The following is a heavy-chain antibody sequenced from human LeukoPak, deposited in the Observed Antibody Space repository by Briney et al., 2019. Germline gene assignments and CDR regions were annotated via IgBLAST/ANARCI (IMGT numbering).Heavy chain of an antibody. CDR2: INHSGST. CDR1: GGSFSGYY. D-gene: IGHD6-19*01. J-gene: IGHJ5*02. Sequence: SETLSLTCAVYGGSFSGYYWSWIRQPPGKGLEWIGEINHSGSTNYNPSLKSRVTISVDTSKNQFSLKLSSVTAADTAVYYCARGDITGYSSGWYNWFDPWGQGTLVTVSS. CDR3: ARGDITGYSSGWYNWFDP. V-gene: IGHV4-34*01.